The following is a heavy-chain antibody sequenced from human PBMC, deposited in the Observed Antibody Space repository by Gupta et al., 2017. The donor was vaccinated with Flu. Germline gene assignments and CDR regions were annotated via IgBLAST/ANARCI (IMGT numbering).Heavy chain of an antibody. CDR1: GFTFSSYA. Sequence: EVQLLESGGGLVQPGGSLRLSCAASGFTFSSYAMSWVRQAPGKGLEWVSAISGSGGSTYYADSVKGRFTISRDNSKNTLYLLMNRLRAEDTAVYYCANTPGYSSRLSYPDYWGQGTLVTVSS. CDR2: ISGSGGST. D-gene: IGHD6-13*01. CDR3: ANTPGYSSRLSYPDY. V-gene: IGHV3-23*01. J-gene: IGHJ4*02.